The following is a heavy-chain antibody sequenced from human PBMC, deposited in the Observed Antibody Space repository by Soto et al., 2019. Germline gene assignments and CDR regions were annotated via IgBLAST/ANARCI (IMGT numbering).Heavy chain of an antibody. CDR3: ARGPDIVVVPAAEVDY. V-gene: IGHV1-2*02. CDR2: INPNSGGT. CDR1: GYTFTGYY. Sequence: AASVKVSCKASGYTFTGYYMHWVRQAPGQGLEWMGWINPNSGGTNYAQKFQGRVTMTRDTSISTAYMELSRLRSDDTAVYYCARGPDIVVVPAAEVDYWGQGTLVTVSS. D-gene: IGHD2-2*01. J-gene: IGHJ4*02.